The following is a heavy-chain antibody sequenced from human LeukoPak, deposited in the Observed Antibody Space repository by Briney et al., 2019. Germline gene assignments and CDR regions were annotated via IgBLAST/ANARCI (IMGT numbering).Heavy chain of an antibody. CDR1: GGSISSSSYY. J-gene: IGHJ4*02. D-gene: IGHD6-19*01. V-gene: IGHV4-39*07. Sequence: PSETLSLTCTVSGGSISSSSYYWGWIRQPPGKGLEWIGSIYYSGSTYYNPSLKGRVTISVDTSKNQFSLKLSSVTAADTAVYYCARVNSGWLDYWGQGTLVTVSS. CDR3: ARVNSGWLDY. CDR2: IYYSGST.